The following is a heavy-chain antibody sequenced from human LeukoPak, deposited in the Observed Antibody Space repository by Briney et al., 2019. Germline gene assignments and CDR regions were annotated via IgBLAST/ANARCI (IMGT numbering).Heavy chain of an antibody. V-gene: IGHV3-23*01. J-gene: IGHJ4*02. CDR2: ISGSGGST. CDR3: ARGTGYNTGRSVDY. D-gene: IGHD6-25*01. Sequence: TGGSLRLSCTASGFTFSSYSMTWVRQAPGKGLEWVSAISGSGGSTYYADSVKGRFTISRDNSKNTLYLQMNSLRAEDTAVYYCARGTGYNTGRSVDYWGQGTLVTVSS. CDR1: GFTFSSYS.